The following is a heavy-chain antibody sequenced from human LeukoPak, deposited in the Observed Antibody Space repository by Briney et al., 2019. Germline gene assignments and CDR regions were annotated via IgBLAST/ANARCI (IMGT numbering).Heavy chain of an antibody. Sequence: GRSLRLSCAASGFTFSSYGMHWVRQAPGKGLEWVAVIAYDGRYRYYADSVKGRFTISRDNSRNTVSLQMKSLRVDDTAVYYCAKDHTARELKDWGQGTLVTVSS. V-gene: IGHV3-33*03. CDR1: GFTFSSYG. CDR3: AKDHTARELKD. J-gene: IGHJ4*02. CDR2: IAYDGRYR. D-gene: IGHD3-10*01.